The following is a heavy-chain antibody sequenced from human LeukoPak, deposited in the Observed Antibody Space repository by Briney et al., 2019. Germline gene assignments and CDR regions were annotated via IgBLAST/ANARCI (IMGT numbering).Heavy chain of an antibody. CDR1: GFTFSSYW. CDR3: ARLYSSSWYYFDY. CDR2: IKRDGSAK. J-gene: IGHJ4*02. Sequence: GGSLRLSCAASGFTFSSYWMSWVRQAPGKGLEWVANIKRDGSAKYYVDSVKGRFTIYRDKAKNSLYLQMNSLRAEGTAVYYCARLYSSSWYYFDYWGQGTLVTVSS. V-gene: IGHV3-7*01. D-gene: IGHD6-13*01.